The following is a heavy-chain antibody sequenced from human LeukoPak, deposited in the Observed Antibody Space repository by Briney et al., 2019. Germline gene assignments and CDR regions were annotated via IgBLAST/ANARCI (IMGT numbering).Heavy chain of an antibody. V-gene: IGHV3-21*01. Sequence: GGSLRLSCAASGLTFSSYNMNWVRQAPGKGLEWVSSIGGSGSYIYYADSVKGRFTISRDNAKNSLYLQINSLRAEDTAVYYCARGNDYYDTGSDAFDIWGQGTMVTVSS. D-gene: IGHD3-22*01. CDR2: IGGSGSYI. CDR3: ARGNDYYDTGSDAFDI. CDR1: GLTFSSYN. J-gene: IGHJ3*02.